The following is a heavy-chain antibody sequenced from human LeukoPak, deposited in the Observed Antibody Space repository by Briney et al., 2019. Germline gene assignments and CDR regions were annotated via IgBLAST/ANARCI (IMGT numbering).Heavy chain of an antibody. J-gene: IGHJ6*03. CDR3: ARVGGDPLRYPRGYYYYMDV. D-gene: IGHD3-9*01. V-gene: IGHV1-2*02. CDR2: INPNSGGT. Sequence: ASVKVSCKASGYTFTGYYIQWVRQAPGQGLEWMGWINPNSGGTNYAQKFQGRVTMTRDTSISTAYMELSRLRSDDTAVYYCARVGGDPLRYPRGYYYYMDVWGKGTTVTISS. CDR1: GYTFTGYY.